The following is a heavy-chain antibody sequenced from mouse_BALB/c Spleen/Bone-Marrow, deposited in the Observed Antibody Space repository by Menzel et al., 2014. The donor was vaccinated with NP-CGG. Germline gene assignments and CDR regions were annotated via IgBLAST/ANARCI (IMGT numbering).Heavy chain of an antibody. D-gene: IGHD4-1*01. CDR3: ARRETGVDY. V-gene: IGHV1-63*02. Sequence: VQVVESGAELVRPGTSVKISCKASGYTFTNYWLGWVKQRPGHGLEWIGDIYPGGGYTNYNEKFKGKATLTADTSSSTAYMQLSSLTSEDSAVYFCARRETGVDYWGQGTTLTVSS. CDR2: IYPGGGYT. J-gene: IGHJ2*01. CDR1: GYTFTNYW.